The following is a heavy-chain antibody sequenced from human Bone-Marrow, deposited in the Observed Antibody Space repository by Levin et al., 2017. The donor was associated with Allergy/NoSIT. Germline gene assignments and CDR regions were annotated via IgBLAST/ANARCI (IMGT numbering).Heavy chain of an antibody. V-gene: IGHV1-18*01. D-gene: IGHD6-19*01. CDR3: ARDHHSLAVAGTRYFDY. CDR1: GYTFTSYG. Sequence: ASVKVSCKASGYTFTSYGISWVRQAPGQGLEWMGWISAYNGNTNYAQKLQGRVTMTTDTSTSTAYMELRSLRSDDTAVYYCARDHHSLAVAGTRYFDYWGQGTLVTVSS. CDR2: ISAYNGNT. J-gene: IGHJ4*02.